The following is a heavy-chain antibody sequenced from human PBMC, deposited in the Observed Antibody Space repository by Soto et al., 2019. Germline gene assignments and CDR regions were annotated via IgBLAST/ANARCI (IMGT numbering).Heavy chain of an antibody. CDR1: GGTFSSYS. V-gene: IGHV1-69*01. D-gene: IGHD2-2*01. Sequence: ASMKVSRKASGGTFSSYSISWVRQAPGQRVVWLGGIIPIFGTANYAQKFQGRVTITADESTSTAYMELSSLRSEDTAVYYCARSSLKDIVLVPAPYGMDVWGQGTTVTVSS. CDR3: ARSSLKDIVLVPAPYGMDV. CDR2: IIPIFGTA. J-gene: IGHJ6*02.